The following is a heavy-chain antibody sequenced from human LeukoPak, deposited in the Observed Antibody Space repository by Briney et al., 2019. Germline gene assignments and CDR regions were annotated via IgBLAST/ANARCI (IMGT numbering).Heavy chain of an antibody. CDR1: GYTFTGYY. V-gene: IGHV1-2*02. CDR3: ARDQRIAAAGKHYFDY. CDR2: INPNSGGT. Sequence: ASVKVSCKASGYTFTGYYMHWVRQAPGQGLEWMGWINPNSGGTNYAQKFQGRVTMTRDTSISTAYMELSRLRSDDTAVYYSARDQRIAAAGKHYFDYWGQGTLVTVSS. J-gene: IGHJ4*02. D-gene: IGHD6-13*01.